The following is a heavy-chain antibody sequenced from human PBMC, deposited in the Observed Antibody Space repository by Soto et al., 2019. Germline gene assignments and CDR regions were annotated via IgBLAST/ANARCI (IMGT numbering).Heavy chain of an antibody. CDR3: ARSPRFLEWPTIWLWAYYFDY. CDR1: GYTFTSYG. Sequence: GASVKVSCKASGYTFTSYGISWVRQAPGQGLEWMGWISAYNGNTNYAQKLQGRVTMTTDTSTSTAYMELRSLRSDDTAVYYCARSPRFLEWPTIWLWAYYFDYWGQGTLVTVSS. J-gene: IGHJ4*02. V-gene: IGHV1-18*01. D-gene: IGHD3-3*01. CDR2: ISAYNGNT.